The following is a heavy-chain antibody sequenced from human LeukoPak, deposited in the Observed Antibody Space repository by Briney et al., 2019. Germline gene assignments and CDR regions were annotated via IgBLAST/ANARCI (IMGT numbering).Heavy chain of an antibody. V-gene: IGHV1-18*01. CDR1: GYSFTSSG. CDR2: IGGYKGDT. Sequence: ASVKVSCKASGYSFTSSGISWVRQAPGQGLEWMGWIGGYKGDTKFAQKFQGRVTMTTDTSTSTAYMELRSLRSDDTAVYYCAREVAAAGDPWGQGTLVTVSS. J-gene: IGHJ5*02. D-gene: IGHD6-13*01. CDR3: AREVAAAGDP.